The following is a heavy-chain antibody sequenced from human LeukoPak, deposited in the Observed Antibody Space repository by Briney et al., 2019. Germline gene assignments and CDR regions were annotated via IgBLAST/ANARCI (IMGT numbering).Heavy chain of an antibody. J-gene: IGHJ4*02. CDR3: ARAEMGIAARPFDY. CDR2: MNHSGST. CDR1: GGSSSGYY. V-gene: IGHV4-34*01. Sequence: PSETLSLTCAVYGGSSSGYYWSWIRQPPGKGLEWIGEMNHSGSTNYNPSLKSRVTISVDTSKNQFSLNLSSVTAADTAVYYCARAEMGIAARPFDYWGQGTLVTVSS. D-gene: IGHD6-6*01.